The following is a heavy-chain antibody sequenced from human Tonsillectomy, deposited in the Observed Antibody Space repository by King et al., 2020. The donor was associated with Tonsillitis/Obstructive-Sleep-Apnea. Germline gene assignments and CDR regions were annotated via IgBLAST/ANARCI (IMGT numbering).Heavy chain of an antibody. CDR2: IYYSGST. J-gene: IGHJ4*02. V-gene: IGHV4-59*01. Sequence: VQLQESGPGLVKPSETLSLTCTVSGGSISSYYWSWIRQPPGKGLEWIGYIYYSGSTNYNPSLKSRVTISVDTSKNQFSLKLSSVTAAATAVYYCARGRYYDILTGYSYFDYWGQGTLVTVSS. CDR3: ARGRYYDILTGYSYFDY. D-gene: IGHD3-9*01. CDR1: GGSISSYY.